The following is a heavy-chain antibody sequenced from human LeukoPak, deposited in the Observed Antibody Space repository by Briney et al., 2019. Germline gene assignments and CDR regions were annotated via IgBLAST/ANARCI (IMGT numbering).Heavy chain of an antibody. CDR1: GYTFTSYG. D-gene: IGHD2-15*01. CDR3: ARVVTRPYYYGMDV. CDR2: ISAYNGNT. Sequence: ASVKVSCKASGYTFTSYGISWVRQAPGQGLEWMGWISAYNGNTNYAQKLQGGVTMTTDTSTSTAYMELRSLRSDDTAVYYCARVVTRPYYYGMDVWGQGTTVTVSS. V-gene: IGHV1-18*01. J-gene: IGHJ6*02.